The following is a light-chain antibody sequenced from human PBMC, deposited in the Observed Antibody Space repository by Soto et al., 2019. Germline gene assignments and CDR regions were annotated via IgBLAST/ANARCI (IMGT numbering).Light chain of an antibody. Sequence: QSALTQPASVSGSPGQSITISCTGTITDVGVYNYVSWYQQHPGKAPKLMIYEVNNRPSGVSNRFSGSKSGNTASLTISGLQDDDEADYYCSSCTRTSTVYVFGTGTKLTVL. CDR3: SSCTRTSTVYV. CDR2: EVN. CDR1: ITDVGVYNY. J-gene: IGLJ1*01. V-gene: IGLV2-14*01.